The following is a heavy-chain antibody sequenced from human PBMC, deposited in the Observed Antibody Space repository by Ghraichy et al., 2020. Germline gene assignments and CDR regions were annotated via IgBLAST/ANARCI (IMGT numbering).Heavy chain of an antibody. Sequence: GESLNISCAASGFTFSSYWMHWVRQAPGKGLVWVSRINRDGSSTSYADSVKGRFTISRDNAKNTLYLQMNSLRAEDTAVYYCARAYPGSYGMDVWGQGTTVTVSS. J-gene: IGHJ6*02. D-gene: IGHD3-10*01. CDR3: ARAYPGSYGMDV. V-gene: IGHV3-74*01. CDR2: INRDGSST. CDR1: GFTFSSYW.